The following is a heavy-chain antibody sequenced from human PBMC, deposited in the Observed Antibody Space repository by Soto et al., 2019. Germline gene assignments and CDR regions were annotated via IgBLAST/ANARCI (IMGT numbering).Heavy chain of an antibody. J-gene: IGHJ2*01. CDR3: ATDLIWYSSPPYSGVRYFEL. CDR1: GGSISSGDYY. CDR2: IYYSGST. V-gene: IGHV4-30-4*01. D-gene: IGHD6-13*01. Sequence: SETLSLTCTVSGGSISSGDYYWSWIRQPPGKGLEWIGYIYYSGSTYYNPSLKSRVTISVDTSKNQFSLKLSSVTAADTAVYYCATDLIWYSSPPYSGVRYFELWGRGTLVIVSS.